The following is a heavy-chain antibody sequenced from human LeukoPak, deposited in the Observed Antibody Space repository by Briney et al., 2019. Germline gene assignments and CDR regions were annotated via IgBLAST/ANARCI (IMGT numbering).Heavy chain of an antibody. V-gene: IGHV4-39*01. CDR2: IYYSGST. CDR3: ARVYGDYVYYDY. J-gene: IGHJ4*02. D-gene: IGHD4-17*01. CDR1: GGSISSSSYY. Sequence: PSETLSLTCTVSGGSISSSSYYWGWIRQPPGKGLEWIGSIYYSGSTYYNPSLKSRVTISVDTSKNQFSLKLSSVTAADTAVYYCARVYGDYVYYDYWGQGTLVTVSS.